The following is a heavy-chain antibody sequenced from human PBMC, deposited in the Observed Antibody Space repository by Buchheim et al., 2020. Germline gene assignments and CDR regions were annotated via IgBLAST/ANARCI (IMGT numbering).Heavy chain of an antibody. CDR1: GFTFSSYE. Sequence: EVQLVESGGGLVQPGGSLRLSCAASGFTFSSYEMNWVRQAPGKGLEWVSYISSSGSTIYYADSVKVRFTISRDNAKNSLSLQMNSLRAEDTAVYYCARDQRYYGSGRYWFDPWGQGTL. CDR3: ARDQRYYGSGRYWFDP. J-gene: IGHJ5*02. D-gene: IGHD3-10*01. CDR2: ISSSGSTI. V-gene: IGHV3-48*03.